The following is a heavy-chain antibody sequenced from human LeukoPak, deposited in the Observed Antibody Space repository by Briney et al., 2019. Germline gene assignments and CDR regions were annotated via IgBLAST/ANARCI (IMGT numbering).Heavy chain of an antibody. J-gene: IGHJ5*02. CDR1: GGSISSGGYY. V-gene: IGHV4-31*03. Sequence: SETLSLTCTVSGGSISSGGYYWSWIRQHPGKGLEWIGYIYYSGSTYYNPSLKSRVTISVDTSKNQFSLKLSSVTAADTAVYYCAREYSSGWNNWFDPWGQGTLVTVSS. D-gene: IGHD6-19*01. CDR2: IYYSGST. CDR3: AREYSSGWNNWFDP.